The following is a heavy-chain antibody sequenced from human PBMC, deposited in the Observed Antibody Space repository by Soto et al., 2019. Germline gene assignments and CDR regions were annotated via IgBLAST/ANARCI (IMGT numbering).Heavy chain of an antibody. CDR1: GFTFSSYS. CDR3: ASSINMVRGRGGM. J-gene: IGHJ4*02. V-gene: IGHV3-48*02. Sequence: EVQLVESGGGLVQPGGSLRLSCAASGFTFSSYSMNWVRQAPGKGLEWVSYISSSSSTIYYADSVKGRFTISRDNAKNSMYLQMNSLRDEDTAVYYCASSINMVRGRGGMWGQGTLVTVSS. CDR2: ISSSSSTI. D-gene: IGHD3-10*01.